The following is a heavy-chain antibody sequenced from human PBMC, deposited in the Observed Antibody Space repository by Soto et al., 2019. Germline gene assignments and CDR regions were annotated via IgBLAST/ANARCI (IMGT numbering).Heavy chain of an antibody. CDR3: ARELGGSWYNWFDP. V-gene: IGHV3-53*01. J-gene: IGHJ5*02. CDR2: LHSDVST. CDR1: GFTVSSNS. D-gene: IGHD2-15*01. Sequence: EMQLVQSGGGLIQPGGSLRLSCAVSGFTVSSNSITWVRQAPGQGLEWVSVLHSDVSTHYVDSVKGRFVISRDNSKNTVYLQMNSLRAEDTAIYYCARELGGSWYNWFDPWGQGTLVTVSS.